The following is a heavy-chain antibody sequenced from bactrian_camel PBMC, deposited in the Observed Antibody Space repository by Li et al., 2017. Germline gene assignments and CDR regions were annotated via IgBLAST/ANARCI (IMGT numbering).Heavy chain of an antibody. CDR1: GYTYNRNC. Sequence: HVQLVESGGGSVQAGGSLRLSCAASGYTYNRNCMAWFRQAAGKGLEWVSSISDDGAETYYADAVKGRFTISYDSPKFTLYLEMNTLKPEDTAMYFCAADLPTGRDCVTVAAPTLLGGWINFNYFGQGTQVTVS. CDR3: AADLPTGRDCVTVAAPTLLGGWINFNY. V-gene: IGHV3S6*01. D-gene: IGHD4*01. CDR2: ISDDGAET. J-gene: IGHJ4*01.